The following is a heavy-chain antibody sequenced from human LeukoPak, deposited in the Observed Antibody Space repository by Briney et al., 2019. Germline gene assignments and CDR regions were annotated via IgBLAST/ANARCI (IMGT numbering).Heavy chain of an antibody. D-gene: IGHD6-6*01. V-gene: IGHV3-21*01. CDR1: GFTFSSYS. CDR2: ISSSSSYI. Sequence: GGSLRLSCAASGFTFSSYSMNWVRQAPGKGLEWVSSISSSSSYIYYADSVKGRFTISRDNAKNSLYLQMNSLRAEDTAVYYCARGTGSSSSTYYYYYMDVWGKGTTVTVSS. J-gene: IGHJ6*03. CDR3: ARGTGSSSSTYYYYYMDV.